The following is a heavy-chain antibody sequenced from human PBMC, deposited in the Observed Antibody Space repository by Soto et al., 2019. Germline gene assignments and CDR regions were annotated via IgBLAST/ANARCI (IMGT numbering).Heavy chain of an antibody. CDR1: GFSLSTSAAG. CDR2: IYWDGDE. CDR3: AHRRGSSDWLRFDY. J-gene: IGHJ4*02. Sequence: QITLKESGPTLVKPTQPLTLTCTFSGFSLSTSAAGVGWIRQPPGKALERLALIYWDGDERYSPSLKSRLTTTKDSYRNHVVLTMTNMDPVDTATYYCAHRRGSSDWLRFDYWGQGTLVTVSS. D-gene: IGHD6-19*01. V-gene: IGHV2-5*02.